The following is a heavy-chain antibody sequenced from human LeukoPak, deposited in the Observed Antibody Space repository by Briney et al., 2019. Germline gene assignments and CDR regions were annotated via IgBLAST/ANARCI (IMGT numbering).Heavy chain of an antibody. V-gene: IGHV3-7*01. CDR3: LRDYQGY. CDR2: IKEDGSQR. D-gene: IGHD6-13*01. Sequence: PGGSLRLSCAASGFTFSSYWMSWVRQAPGKGLEWVANIKEDGSQRYYVDSVKGRFTISRDNAKNSLYLQMNSRRAEDTALYYCLRDYQGYWGQGTLVTVSS. J-gene: IGHJ4*02. CDR1: GFTFSSYW.